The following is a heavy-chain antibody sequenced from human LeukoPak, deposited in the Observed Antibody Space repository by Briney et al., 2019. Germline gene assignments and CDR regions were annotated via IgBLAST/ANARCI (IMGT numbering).Heavy chain of an antibody. J-gene: IGHJ5*02. V-gene: IGHV5-10-1*01. CDR2: IDPSDSYT. CDR1: GSTFSTHW. CDR3: ARRYCSSTTCYDWLDP. Sequence: GESLQISCLGSGSTFSTHWINWVRQVPGKGLEWMGRIDPSDSYTDYSPSFQGHVTISADKSISTAYLQWSSLKASHTAMYYCARRYCSSTTCYDWLDPWGQGTLVTVSS. D-gene: IGHD2-2*01.